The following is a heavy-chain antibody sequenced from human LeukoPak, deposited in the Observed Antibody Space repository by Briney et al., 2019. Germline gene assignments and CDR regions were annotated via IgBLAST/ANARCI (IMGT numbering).Heavy chain of an antibody. Sequence: GASVKVSCKASGGTFSSYAISWVRQAPGQGLEWMGGIIPIFGTANYAQKFQGRVTITTDESTSTAYMELSSLRSEDTAVYYCARDSTYHCSSTSCYTSEHAFDIWGQGTMVTVSS. CDR3: ARDSTYHCSSTSCYTSEHAFDI. J-gene: IGHJ3*02. V-gene: IGHV1-69*05. D-gene: IGHD2-2*01. CDR2: IIPIFGTA. CDR1: GGTFSSYA.